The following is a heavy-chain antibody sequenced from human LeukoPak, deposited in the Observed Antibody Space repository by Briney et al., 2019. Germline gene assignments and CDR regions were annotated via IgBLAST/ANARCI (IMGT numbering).Heavy chain of an antibody. D-gene: IGHD3-22*01. CDR2: HGYSETT. Sequence: SETLSLTCTVSGGSISRSTYYWTWIRQPPGKGLEWIGTHGYSETTFCNPSLKSRLTISGDTSKTQFSLRLRSVTAADTAVYCCARQGTNDYDTSGLDAFDIWGQGTMVTVSS. V-gene: IGHV4-39*01. CDR1: GGSISRSTYY. J-gene: IGHJ3*02. CDR3: ARQGTNDYDTSGLDAFDI.